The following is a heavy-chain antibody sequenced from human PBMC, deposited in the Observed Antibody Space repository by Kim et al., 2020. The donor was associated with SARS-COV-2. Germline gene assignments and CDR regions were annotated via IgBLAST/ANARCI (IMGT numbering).Heavy chain of an antibody. CDR2: ISYDGSSK. CDR1: GFTFSSYT. J-gene: IGHJ4*02. V-gene: IGHV3-30*18. Sequence: GGSLRLSCAASGFTFSSYTMNWVRQAPGKGLEWVALISYDGSSKYYADFVKGRFTISRDNSKNTLSLQMNSLRPEDTAVYYCAKDADVGDHWGQGTLVT. D-gene: IGHD1-26*01. CDR3: AKDADVGDH.